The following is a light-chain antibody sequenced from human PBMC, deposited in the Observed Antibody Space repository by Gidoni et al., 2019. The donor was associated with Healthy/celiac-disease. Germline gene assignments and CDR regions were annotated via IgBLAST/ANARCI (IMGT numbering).Light chain of an antibody. CDR1: QSVSSY. J-gene: IGKJ4*01. CDR2: DAS. Sequence: DIVLTQSPATLSLSPGERATLSCRASQSVSSYLAWYQQKPGQAPRLLIYDASNRATGIPARFSGSGSGTDFTLTISSLEPEDVAVYYCQQRSNWPRALTFGGGTKVEIK. V-gene: IGKV3-11*01. CDR3: QQRSNWPRALT.